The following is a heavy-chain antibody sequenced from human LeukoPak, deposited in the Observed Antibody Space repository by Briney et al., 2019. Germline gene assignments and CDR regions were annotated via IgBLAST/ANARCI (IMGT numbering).Heavy chain of an antibody. J-gene: IGHJ6*02. Sequence: GGSLRLSCAASGFTFSTYDMDCVRQAPGKGLEWVSYISRGSRTISYADSVKGRFTISRDNDKNSLYLQMNSLRAEDTAVYYCARLRYYAMDVWGQGTTVTASS. CDR2: ISRGSRTI. CDR1: GFTFSTYD. V-gene: IGHV3-48*01. CDR3: ARLRYYAMDV.